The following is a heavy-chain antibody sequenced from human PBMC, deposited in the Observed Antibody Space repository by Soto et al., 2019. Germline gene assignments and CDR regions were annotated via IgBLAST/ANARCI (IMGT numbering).Heavy chain of an antibody. CDR3: AKGVDSSNWYPGYFDY. D-gene: IGHD6-13*01. V-gene: IGHV4-59*08. Sequence: SETLSLTCTVSGGSISSYYWSWIRQPPGKGLEWIGYIYYSGSTNYNPSLKSRVTISVDTSKNQFSLKVTSVTAADAAVYYCAKGVDSSNWYPGYFDYWGQGTLVTVSS. CDR1: GGSISSYY. J-gene: IGHJ4*02. CDR2: IYYSGST.